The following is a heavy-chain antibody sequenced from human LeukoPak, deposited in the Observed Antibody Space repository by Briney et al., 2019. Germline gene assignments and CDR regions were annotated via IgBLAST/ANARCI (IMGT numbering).Heavy chain of an antibody. V-gene: IGHV3-74*01. CDR1: GFTFSTYW. CDR2: INTDGTST. Sequence: PGGSLRLSCVASGFTFSTYWMHWVRQAPGKGLVWVSNINTDGTSTHYADSVKGRFTISRDNAKNTLYLQMNSLRAEDTSVYYCARVTPSCPDYWGQGTLVTVSS. J-gene: IGHJ4*02. CDR3: ARVTPSCPDY. D-gene: IGHD2-2*01.